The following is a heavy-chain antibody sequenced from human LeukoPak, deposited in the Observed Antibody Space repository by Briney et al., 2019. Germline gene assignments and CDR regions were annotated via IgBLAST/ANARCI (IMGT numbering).Heavy chain of an antibody. D-gene: IGHD2-15*01. Sequence: SETLSLTCTVSGGSIGSYYWSWIRQPPGKGLEWIGYIYYSGSTYYNPSLKSRVTISVDTSKKQFSLKLNSVTAADTAVYYCARVRCSGGSCPYYYYYYYMDVWGKGTTVTVSS. CDR2: IYYSGST. CDR1: GGSIGSYY. V-gene: IGHV4-59*08. CDR3: ARVRCSGGSCPYYYYYYYMDV. J-gene: IGHJ6*03.